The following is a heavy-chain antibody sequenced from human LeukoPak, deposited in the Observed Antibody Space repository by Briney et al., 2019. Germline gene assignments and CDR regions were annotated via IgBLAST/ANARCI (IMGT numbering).Heavy chain of an antibody. CDR2: ISAYNGNT. CDR3: ARTSYYYDSSGPGPY. D-gene: IGHD3-22*01. Sequence: ASVKVSCKASGYTFTSYGISWVRQAPGQGLEWMGWISAYNGNTNYAQKLQGRVTMTTDTSTSTAYMELRSLRSDDTAVYYCARTSYYYDSSGPGPYWGQGTLVTVSS. CDR1: GYTFTSYG. V-gene: IGHV1-18*01. J-gene: IGHJ4*02.